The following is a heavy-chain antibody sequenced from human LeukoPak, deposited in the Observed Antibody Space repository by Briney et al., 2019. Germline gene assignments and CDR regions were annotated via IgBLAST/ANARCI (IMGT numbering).Heavy chain of an antibody. CDR3: AKGAPNPTYYDFWSGYSDYDSSGCRFDY. V-gene: IGHV1-69*05. CDR1: GGTFSSYA. D-gene: IGHD3-3*01. J-gene: IGHJ4*02. Sequence: GASVKLSCKASGGTFSSYAISWVRQAPGHGLEWRGGIILIFGTANYAQKFQGRVTITTDESTSTAYMELSSLRSEDTAVYYCAKGAPNPTYYDFWSGYSDYDSSGCRFDYWGQGTLVTVSS. CDR2: IILIFGTA.